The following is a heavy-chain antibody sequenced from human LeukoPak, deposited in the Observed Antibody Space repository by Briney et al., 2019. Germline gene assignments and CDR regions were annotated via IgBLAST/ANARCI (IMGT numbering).Heavy chain of an antibody. Sequence: SETLSLTCTVSGGSISSYYWSWIRQPPGKGLEWIGYIYYSGSTNYNPSLKSRVTISVDTSKNQFSLKLSSVTAADTAVYYCARSDSYGYAGIFDYWGQGTLVTVSS. J-gene: IGHJ4*02. D-gene: IGHD5-18*01. CDR3: ARSDSYGYAGIFDY. CDR2: IYYSGST. V-gene: IGHV4-59*08. CDR1: GGSISSYY.